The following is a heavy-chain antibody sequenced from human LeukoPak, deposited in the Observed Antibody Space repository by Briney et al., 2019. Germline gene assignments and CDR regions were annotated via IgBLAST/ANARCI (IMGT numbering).Heavy chain of an antibody. CDR1: GFTLSSFS. J-gene: IGHJ6*03. CDR3: AKRRGLELLYYYYMDV. CDR2: INYKGGTT. D-gene: IGHD1-7*01. Sequence: GGSLRLSCAASGFTLSSFSMHWVRQSSGRGLEYVSAINYKGGTTYYADSVKGRFTISRDNSKNTLFLQMNSLRAEDTAVYYCAKRRGLELLYYYYMDVWGKGTTVTVSS. V-gene: IGHV3-64*02.